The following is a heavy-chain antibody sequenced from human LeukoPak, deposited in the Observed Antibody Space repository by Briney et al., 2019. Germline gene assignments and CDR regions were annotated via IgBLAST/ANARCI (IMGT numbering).Heavy chain of an antibody. Sequence: ASVKVPCKVSGYTLTELSMHWVRQAPGKGLEWMGGFDPEDGETIYAQKFQGRVTMTEDTSTDTAYMELSSLRSEDTAVYYCATRPGRYSYGPDSDYWGQGTLVTVSS. CDR2: FDPEDGET. CDR1: GYTLTELS. V-gene: IGHV1-24*01. D-gene: IGHD5-18*01. CDR3: ATRPGRYSYGPDSDY. J-gene: IGHJ4*02.